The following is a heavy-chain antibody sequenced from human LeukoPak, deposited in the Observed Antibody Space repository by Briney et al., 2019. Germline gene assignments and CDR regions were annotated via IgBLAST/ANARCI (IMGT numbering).Heavy chain of an antibody. J-gene: IGHJ1*01. Sequence: SETLSLTCAVSGYSISIGYYWGWIRQPPGKGLEWIGRIYHSGSAYYNPSLKRRVTISVDTSKNQFSLKMSSVTAADTAVYYCARAPLGGYYLAPAEYFQHWGQGTLVTVSS. CDR2: IYHSGSA. CDR3: ARAPLGGYYLAPAEYFQH. D-gene: IGHD3-22*01. CDR1: GYSISIGYY. V-gene: IGHV4-38-2*01.